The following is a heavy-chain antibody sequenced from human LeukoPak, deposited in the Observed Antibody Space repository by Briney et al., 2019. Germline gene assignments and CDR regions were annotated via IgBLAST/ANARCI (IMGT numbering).Heavy chain of an antibody. Sequence: PGESLRLSCAASGFTFSSYAMSWVRQAPGKGLEWVSAISASGGSTYYADSVKGRFTISRDNSKNTLYLQMNSLRAEDTAVYYCAKEAGMDYDILTGCMDVWGQGTTVTVSS. CDR1: GFTFSSYA. CDR2: ISASGGST. D-gene: IGHD3-9*01. J-gene: IGHJ6*02. CDR3: AKEAGMDYDILTGCMDV. V-gene: IGHV3-23*01.